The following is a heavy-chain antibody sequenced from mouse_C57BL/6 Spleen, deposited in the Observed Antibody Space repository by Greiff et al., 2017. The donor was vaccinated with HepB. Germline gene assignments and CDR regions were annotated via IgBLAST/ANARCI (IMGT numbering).Heavy chain of an antibody. D-gene: IGHD3-3*01. CDR1: GFTFTDYY. J-gene: IGHJ2*01. V-gene: IGHV7-3*01. CDR3: ARSSLGDY. CDR2: IRNKANGYTT. Sequence: DVQLVESGGGLVQPGGSLSLSCAASGFTFTDYYMSWVRQPPGKALEWLGFIRNKANGYTTEYSASVKGRFTISRDNSQSILYLQMNALRAEDSATYYCARSSLGDYWGQGTTLTVSS.